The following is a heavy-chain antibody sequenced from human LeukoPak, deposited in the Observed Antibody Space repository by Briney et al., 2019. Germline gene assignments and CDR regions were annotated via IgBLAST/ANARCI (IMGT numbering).Heavy chain of an antibody. Sequence: GGSLRLSCAASGFIFSNYAIHWVRQAPGKGLEWVAAVSYDGNLQHYADAVKGRFTVSRDNSKNTVFLQINSLRTEDSAVYWCVKVYPTVTTSSVLGSWGQGTVVTVSS. CDR1: GFIFSNYA. J-gene: IGHJ4*02. CDR3: VKVYPTVTTSSVLGS. CDR2: VSYDGNLQ. V-gene: IGHV3-30*18. D-gene: IGHD4-17*01.